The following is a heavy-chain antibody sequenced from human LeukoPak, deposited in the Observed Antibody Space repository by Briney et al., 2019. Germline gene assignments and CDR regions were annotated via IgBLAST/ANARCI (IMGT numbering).Heavy chain of an antibody. V-gene: IGHV4-38-2*02. CDR1: GYSISSAYY. CDR2: MYHSGST. J-gene: IGHJ6*03. Sequence: SETLSLTCSVSGYSISSAYYWGWIRQPPGKGLEWIGTMYHSGSTNYNPSLKSRVTISVDTSKNQFSLKLSSVTAADTAVYFCARERGGSKLTGLYGRDYYYMDVWGKGTTVTVSS. CDR3: ARERGGSKLTGLYGRDYYYMDV. D-gene: IGHD6-19*01.